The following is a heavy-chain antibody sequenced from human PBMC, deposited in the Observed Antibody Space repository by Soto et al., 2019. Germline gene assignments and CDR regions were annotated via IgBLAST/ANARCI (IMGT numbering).Heavy chain of an antibody. Sequence: SETLSLTCTVSGGSISSYYWSWIRQPPGKGLEWIGYMYNTGSTIYNPSIKSRVTITVDTSKKQFSLKMNSETTADTAVYYCARDLWGYCGADCYPLDVWGQGTTVTVS. V-gene: IGHV4-59*01. D-gene: IGHD2-21*02. J-gene: IGHJ6*02. CDR1: GGSISSYY. CDR2: MYNTGST. CDR3: ARDLWGYCGADCYPLDV.